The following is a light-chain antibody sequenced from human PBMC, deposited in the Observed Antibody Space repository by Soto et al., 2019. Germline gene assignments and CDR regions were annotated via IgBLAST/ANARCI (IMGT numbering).Light chain of an antibody. CDR1: SSNIGNNN. Sequence: QLVLTQPPSASATPGRRVTISSSGSSSNIGNNNAYWYQHVPGTAPKLIIHHNSLRPSWVPDRFSGSKSGTSASLAISGLQSDDESDYYCAARDDSLGAVVFGGGTKVPVL. J-gene: IGLJ2*01. CDR3: AARDDSLGAVV. V-gene: IGLV1-47*02. CDR2: HNS.